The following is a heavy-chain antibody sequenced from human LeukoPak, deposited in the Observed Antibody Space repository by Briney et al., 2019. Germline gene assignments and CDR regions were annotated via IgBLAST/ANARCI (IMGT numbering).Heavy chain of an antibody. CDR3: ARDPSDYGDLSDAFDI. CDR2: ISSGSSYI. V-gene: IGHV3-21*05. Sequence: GGSLRLSCAASGFTFSKYSMNWVRQAPGKGLEWVSYISSGSSYIYYADSVKGRFTISRDNAKNSLYLQMNSLRAEDTAVYYCARDPSDYGDLSDAFDIWGQGTMVTVSS. D-gene: IGHD4-17*01. J-gene: IGHJ3*02. CDR1: GFTFSKYS.